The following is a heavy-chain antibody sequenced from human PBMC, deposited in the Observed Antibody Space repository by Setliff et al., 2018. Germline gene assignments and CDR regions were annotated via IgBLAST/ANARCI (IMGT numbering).Heavy chain of an antibody. D-gene: IGHD1-1*01. CDR2: IKNKNEGETR. CDR3: TSTTLDF. Sequence: GGSLRLSCTTSNFPSSAAWMSWVRRGPGKGLEWVGRIKNKNEGETRDYAAPVKGRFTVSRDDSKNTLYLHMSSLRSEDTGIYYCTSTTLDFWGPGTLVTVSS. V-gene: IGHV3-15*05. J-gene: IGHJ4*02. CDR1: NFPSSAAW.